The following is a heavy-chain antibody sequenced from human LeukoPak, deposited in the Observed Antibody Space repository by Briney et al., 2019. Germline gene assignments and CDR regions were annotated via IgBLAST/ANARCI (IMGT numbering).Heavy chain of an antibody. CDR2: INHSGST. D-gene: IGHD5-18*01. V-gene: IGHV4-34*01. CDR3: ARGWIRQYYFDY. CDR1: GGSFSGYY. J-gene: IGHJ4*02. Sequence: SETLSLTCAVYGGSFSGYYWSWIRQPPGKGLEWIGEINHSGSTNYNPSLKSRVTISVDTSKNQFCLKLSSVTAADTAVYYCARGWIRQYYFDYWGQGTLVTVSS.